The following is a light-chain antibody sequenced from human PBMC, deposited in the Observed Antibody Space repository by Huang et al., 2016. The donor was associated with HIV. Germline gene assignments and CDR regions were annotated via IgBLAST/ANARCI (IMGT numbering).Light chain of an antibody. CDR1: QNVSSY. CDR3: QQRTNWPT. J-gene: IGKJ2*01. V-gene: IGKV3-11*01. Sequence: EVVLTQSPATLSLSPGERATLSCRASQNVSSYLAWYQQKAGQTPSLLMYDASNRATGIPARFSGSGSGTDFPLTISSLEPVDSAVYYCQQRTNWPTFGQGTKLEI. CDR2: DAS.